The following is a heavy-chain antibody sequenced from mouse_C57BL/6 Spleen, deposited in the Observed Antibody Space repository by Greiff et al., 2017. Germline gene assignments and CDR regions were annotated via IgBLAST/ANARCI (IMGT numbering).Heavy chain of an antibody. D-gene: IGHD2-5*01. Sequence: EVKVVESGGGLVQPGGSLSLSCAASGFTFTDYYMSWVRQPPGKALEWLGFIRNKANGYTTEYSASVKGRFTISRDNSQSILYLQMNALRAEDSATYYCARSSYSNYFDYWGQGTTLTVSS. V-gene: IGHV7-3*01. CDR2: IRNKANGYTT. CDR1: GFTFTDYY. J-gene: IGHJ2*01. CDR3: ARSSYSNYFDY.